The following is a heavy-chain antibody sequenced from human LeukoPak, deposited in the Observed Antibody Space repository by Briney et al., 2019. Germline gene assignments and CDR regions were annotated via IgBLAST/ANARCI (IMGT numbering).Heavy chain of an antibody. V-gene: IGHV3-53*05. D-gene: IGHD3-10*01. CDR2: LYGGGST. Sequence: GGSLRLSCAASGFTVSSNYMNWVRQAPGKGLEWVSVLYGGGSTYYADSVKGRFTISRDNAKNSLYLQMNSLRAEDTALYYCAKDIHSTYYYGSGSYFYYYYGMDVWGQGTTVTVSS. J-gene: IGHJ6*02. CDR3: AKDIHSTYYYGSGSYFYYYYGMDV. CDR1: GFTVSSNY.